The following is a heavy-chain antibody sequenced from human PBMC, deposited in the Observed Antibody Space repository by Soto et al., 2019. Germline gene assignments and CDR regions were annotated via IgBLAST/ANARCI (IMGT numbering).Heavy chain of an antibody. V-gene: IGHV1-46*03. Sequence: ASVKVSCKASGYTFTSYYMHWVRQAPGQWLEWMGIINPSGGSTSYAQKFQGRVTMTRDTSTSTVYMELSSLRSEDTAVYYCARDTEIAVAGNDAFDIWGQGTMVTVSS. J-gene: IGHJ3*02. CDR3: ARDTEIAVAGNDAFDI. CDR1: GYTFTSYY. CDR2: INPSGGST. D-gene: IGHD6-19*01.